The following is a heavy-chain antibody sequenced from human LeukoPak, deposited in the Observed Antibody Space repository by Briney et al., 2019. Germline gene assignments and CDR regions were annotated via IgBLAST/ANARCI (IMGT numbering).Heavy chain of an antibody. J-gene: IGHJ5*02. CDR3: ARDLDRVRIPPNWFGP. CDR1: GFTFSSYD. D-gene: IGHD3/OR15-3a*01. CDR2: ISGSDVST. V-gene: IGHV3-23*01. Sequence: GGSLSLSCAASGFTFSSYDMNWVRQAPGKGLEWVSAISGSDVSTYYADSVKGRFTISRDNSKNTLYLQMNSLRAEDTAVYYCARDLDRVRIPPNWFGPWGQGTLVTVSS.